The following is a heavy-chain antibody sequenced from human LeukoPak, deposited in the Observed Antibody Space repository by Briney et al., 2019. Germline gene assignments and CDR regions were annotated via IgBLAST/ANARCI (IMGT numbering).Heavy chain of an antibody. J-gene: IGHJ4*02. Sequence: GGSLRLSCAASGFIVSSNYMSWVRQAPGKGLEWASVIYSGGSTYYADSVKGRFTIFRDISKNTLYLQMNSLRAEDTAVYYCASLVGGSGWTGYYFDYWGQGTLVTVSS. CDR1: GFIVSSNY. V-gene: IGHV3-53*01. CDR2: IYSGGST. D-gene: IGHD6-19*01. CDR3: ASLVGGSGWTGYYFDY.